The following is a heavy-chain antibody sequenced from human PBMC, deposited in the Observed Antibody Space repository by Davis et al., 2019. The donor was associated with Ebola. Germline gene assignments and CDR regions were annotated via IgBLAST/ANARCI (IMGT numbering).Heavy chain of an antibody. D-gene: IGHD2-15*01. CDR3: ARPYSGGSPPPGMDV. CDR2: IKQDGSEK. Sequence: GESLKISCAASGFTFSSYWMSWVRQAPGKGLEWVANIKQDGSEKYYVDSVKGRFTISRDNAKNSLYLQMNSLRAEDTAVYYCARPYSGGSPPPGMDVWGKGTTVTVSS. J-gene: IGHJ6*04. CDR1: GFTFSSYW. V-gene: IGHV3-7*01.